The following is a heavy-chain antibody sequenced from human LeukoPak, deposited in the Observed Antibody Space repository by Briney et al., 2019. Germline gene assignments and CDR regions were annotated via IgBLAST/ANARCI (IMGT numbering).Heavy chain of an antibody. V-gene: IGHV3-7*03. J-gene: IGHJ4*02. Sequence: ETLSLTCSVSGGSLSSYYWSWIRQPPGKGLEWVANIKHDGSDKYYVASVKGRFTISRDNAKNSLYLQMDSLRAEDTAVYYCARDSYYSSDYWGQGTLVTVSS. CDR2: IKHDGSDK. CDR3: ARDSYYSSDY. D-gene: IGHD2/OR15-2a*01. CDR1: GGSLSSYY.